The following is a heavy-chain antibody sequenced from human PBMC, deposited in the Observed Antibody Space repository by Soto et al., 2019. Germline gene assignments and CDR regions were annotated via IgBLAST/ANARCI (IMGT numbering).Heavy chain of an antibody. D-gene: IGHD3-10*01. J-gene: IGHJ4*02. V-gene: IGHV4-31*03. CDR2: IYYSGST. CDR1: GGSISSGGYY. Sequence: QVQLQESGPGLVKPSQTLSLTCTVSGGSISSGGYYWSWIRQHPGKGLEWIGYIYYSGSTYYNPSLKTRVTISVDTSKNQFSLKLSSVTAADTAVYYCARDIALTPYGSGSYFDYWGQGTLVTVSS. CDR3: ARDIALTPYGSGSYFDY.